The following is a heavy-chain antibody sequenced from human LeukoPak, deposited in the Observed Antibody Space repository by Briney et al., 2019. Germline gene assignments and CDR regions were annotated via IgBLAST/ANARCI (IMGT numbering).Heavy chain of an antibody. D-gene: IGHD6-13*01. CDR1: GYTFTSYG. Sequence: ASVKVSCKASGYTFTSYGISWVRQAPGQGLEWMGWISAYNGNTNYAQKLQGRVTMTTDTSTSTAYMELRSLRSDDTAVYYCARGKTGYSSIPLYHYYYYYMDVWGKGTTVTVSS. J-gene: IGHJ6*03. V-gene: IGHV1-18*01. CDR2: ISAYNGNT. CDR3: ARGKTGYSSIPLYHYYYYYMDV.